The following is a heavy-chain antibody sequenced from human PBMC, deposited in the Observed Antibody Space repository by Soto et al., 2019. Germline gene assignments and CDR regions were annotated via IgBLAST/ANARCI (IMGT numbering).Heavy chain of an antibody. D-gene: IGHD3-10*01. CDR3: AAVGWFGDLFYHYYGMDV. V-gene: IGHV3-21*04. CDR2: ISSSSSYI. Sequence: PGGSLRLSCAASGFTFSSYSMNWVRQAPGKGLEWVSSISSSSSYIYYADSVKGRFTISRDNAKNSLYLQMNSLRAEDTAVYYCAAVGWFGDLFYHYYGMDVWGQGTTVTVSS. CDR1: GFTFSSYS. J-gene: IGHJ6*02.